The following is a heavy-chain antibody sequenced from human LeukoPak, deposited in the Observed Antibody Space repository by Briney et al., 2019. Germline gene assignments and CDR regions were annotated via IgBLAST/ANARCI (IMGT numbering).Heavy chain of an antibody. D-gene: IGHD4-17*01. J-gene: IGHJ4*02. V-gene: IGHV3-30*02. CDR1: GFTFSSYG. CDR3: AKAFGTTVTHLYGFDY. CDR2: IRYDGSNK. Sequence: EGSVRLSCAASGFTFSSYGMHWVRQAPGKGLEWVAFIRYDGSNKYYADSVKGRFSISRDNSKNTLYLQMNSLRAEDTAVYYCAKAFGTTVTHLYGFDYWGQGTLVTVSS.